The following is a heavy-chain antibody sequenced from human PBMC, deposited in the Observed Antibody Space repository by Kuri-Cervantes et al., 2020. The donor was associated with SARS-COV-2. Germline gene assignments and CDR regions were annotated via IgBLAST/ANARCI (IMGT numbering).Heavy chain of an antibody. D-gene: IGHD3-22*01. Sequence: GGSLRLSCVVSGFSVSTNYMTWVRQGLGKGLEWVSLIYSGGSRDYADSVKGRFTISRDNSKNTLYLQMNSLRAEDTAVYYCARATPYYYDSSGYKGYFDYWGQGTLVTVSS. V-gene: IGHV3-53*01. J-gene: IGHJ4*02. CDR3: ARATPYYYDSSGYKGYFDY. CDR2: IYSGGSR. CDR1: GFSVSTNY.